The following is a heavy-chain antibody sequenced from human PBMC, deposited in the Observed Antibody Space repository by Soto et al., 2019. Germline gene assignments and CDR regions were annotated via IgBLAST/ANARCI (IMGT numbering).Heavy chain of an antibody. Sequence: ASVKVSCKASGYTFTSYGISWVRQAPGQGLEWMGWISAYNGNTSYAQKLQGRVTMTTDTSTSTAYMELRSLRSDDTAVYYCARGMYYDFWSGSLYDYYYYMDVWGKGTTVTVSS. CDR2: ISAYNGNT. J-gene: IGHJ6*03. D-gene: IGHD3-3*01. CDR1: GYTFTSYG. V-gene: IGHV1-18*01. CDR3: ARGMYYDFWSGSLYDYYYYMDV.